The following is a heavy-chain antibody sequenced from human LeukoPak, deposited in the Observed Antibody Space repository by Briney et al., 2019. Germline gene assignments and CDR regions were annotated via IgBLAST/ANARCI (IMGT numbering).Heavy chain of an antibody. CDR1: GFTFSSYG. D-gene: IGHD2-15*01. CDR3: AKDGSGGGWKWFDP. CDR2: IWYDGSNK. Sequence: GGSLRLSCAASGFTFSSYGFHWVRQAPGKGLEWVAVIWYDGSNKYYADSVQGRFTISRDNSKNTLYLQMNSLRAEDTAVYYCAKDGSGGGWKWFDPWGQGTLVTVSS. J-gene: IGHJ5*02. V-gene: IGHV3-33*06.